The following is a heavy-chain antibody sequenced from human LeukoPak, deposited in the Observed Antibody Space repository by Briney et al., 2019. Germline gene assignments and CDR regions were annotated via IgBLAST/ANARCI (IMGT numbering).Heavy chain of an antibody. Sequence: GGSLRLSCAASGFTFSSYGMHWVRQAPGKGLERVGRIKSKTDGGTTDYAAPVKGRFTISRDDSKNTLYLQMNSLKTEDTAVYYCTTGASLWFGELPYFDYWGQGTLVTVSS. CDR3: TTGASLWFGELPYFDY. CDR1: GFTFSSYG. J-gene: IGHJ4*02. V-gene: IGHV3-15*05. D-gene: IGHD3-10*01. CDR2: IKSKTDGGTT.